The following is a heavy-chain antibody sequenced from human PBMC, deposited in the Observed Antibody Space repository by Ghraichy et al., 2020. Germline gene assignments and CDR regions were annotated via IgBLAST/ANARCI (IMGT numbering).Heavy chain of an antibody. J-gene: IGHJ3*02. CDR1: GFTFSSYA. D-gene: IGHD2-15*01. CDR3: ATHGVVVVAATDSLGGFDI. V-gene: IGHV3-23*01. CDR2: ISGSGGST. Sequence: GGSLRLSCAASGFTFSSYAMSWVRQAPGKGLEWVSAISGSGGSTYYADSVKGRFTISRDNSKNTLYLQMNSLRAEDTAVYYCATHGVVVVAATDSLGGFDIWGQGTMVTVSS.